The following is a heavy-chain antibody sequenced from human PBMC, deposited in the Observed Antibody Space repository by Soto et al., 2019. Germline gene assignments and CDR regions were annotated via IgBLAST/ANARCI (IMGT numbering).Heavy chain of an antibody. Sequence: QVQLQESGPGLVKPSETLSLTCTVSAGSISSYYWSWLRQVPGKGLEWIAYIYYTGRTNYNPSLKSRVTISVDTSKNQFSLSLNSVSAADTAVYYCARSVQSSGWYSWYFDLWGRGTLVTVSS. J-gene: IGHJ2*01. V-gene: IGHV4-59*01. D-gene: IGHD6-19*01. CDR3: ARSVQSSGWYSWYFDL. CDR2: IYYTGRT. CDR1: AGSISSYY.